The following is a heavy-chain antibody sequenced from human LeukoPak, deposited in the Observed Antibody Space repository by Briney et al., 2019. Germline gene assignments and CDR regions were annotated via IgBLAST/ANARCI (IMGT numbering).Heavy chain of an antibody. Sequence: GGSLRLSCAPSGFTLSSYAMSWVPHAPGKGLEYVSAISGSGGSTYYADSVKGRFTISRDNSRNTLYLQMNSLRAEDTAVYYCAKDHDWGEPDYGGQGTLVTVSA. CDR2: ISGSGGST. CDR1: GFTLSSYA. D-gene: IGHD7-27*01. CDR3: AKDHDWGEPDY. V-gene: IGHV3-23*01. J-gene: IGHJ4*02.